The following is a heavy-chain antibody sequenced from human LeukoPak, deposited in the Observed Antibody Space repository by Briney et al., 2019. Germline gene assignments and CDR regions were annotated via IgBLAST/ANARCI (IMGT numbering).Heavy chain of an antibody. V-gene: IGHV3-74*01. D-gene: IGHD5-12*01. Sequence: GGSLRLSCAASGFTFNNYWMNWVRQAPGKGLVWVARISGDGRTRSYVDSVKGRFTISRDNAQSTLFLQMNSLRAEETSVYYCTRSGNDFFSPAKDHFDHWGQEPWSPSRQ. CDR3: TRSGNDFFSPAKDHFDH. J-gene: IGHJ4*01. CDR2: ISGDGRTR. CDR1: GFTFNNYW.